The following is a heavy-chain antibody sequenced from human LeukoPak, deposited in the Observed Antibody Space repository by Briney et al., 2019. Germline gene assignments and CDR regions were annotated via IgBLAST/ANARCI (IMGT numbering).Heavy chain of an antibody. CDR1: AFTFSRFW. CDR3: AAYYYDPHY. J-gene: IGHJ4*02. Sequence: GGCLRLSCAAAAFTFSRFWMDWVRQAPGKGLVWVSCINGDGSSTNYADCVKGRFTISRDNAKSMLYLQMNSLRADDSAVYYCAAYYYDPHYWGQGTLVTVSS. D-gene: IGHD3-22*01. CDR2: INGDGSST. V-gene: IGHV3-74*01.